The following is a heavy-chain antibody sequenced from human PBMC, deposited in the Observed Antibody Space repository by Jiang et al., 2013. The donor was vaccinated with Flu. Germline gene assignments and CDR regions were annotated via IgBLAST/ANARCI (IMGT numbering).Heavy chain of an antibody. V-gene: IGHV3-11*06. CDR3: ARDVTGVRGLGH. Sequence: VESGGGLVKPGGSLRLSCAASGFTFSHYYMNWVRQAPGKGLEWVSYIDSSSSDINYADSVRGRFTVSRDNAKNSLYLQLTSLRADDTAVYYCARDVTGVRGLGHWGQGTLVTVSS. D-gene: IGHD3-10*01. J-gene: IGHJ5*02. CDR2: IDSSSSDI. CDR1: GFTFSHYY.